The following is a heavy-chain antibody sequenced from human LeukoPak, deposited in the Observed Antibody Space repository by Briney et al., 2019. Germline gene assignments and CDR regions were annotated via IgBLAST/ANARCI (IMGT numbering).Heavy chain of an antibody. D-gene: IGHD1-14*01. Sequence: GGSLRLSCAASGFTVSSNYMNWVRQAPGKGLEFVSVIGADYGGIQYADSVKGRFTISRDNSKNTMYLQMNSLRTDDTAIYYCAKYRTTTAPPRSFDYWGQGTLVTVSS. CDR3: AKYRTTTAPPRSFDY. V-gene: IGHV3-53*01. CDR2: IGADYGGI. CDR1: GFTVSSNY. J-gene: IGHJ4*02.